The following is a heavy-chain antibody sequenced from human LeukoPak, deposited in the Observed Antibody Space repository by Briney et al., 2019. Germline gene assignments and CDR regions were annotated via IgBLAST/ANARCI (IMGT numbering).Heavy chain of an antibody. J-gene: IGHJ4*02. CDR1: GFTFSNYA. CDR2: LTATDGRA. D-gene: IGHD6-19*01. Sequence: GGSLRLSCAASGFTFSNYAMSWVRQAPGKGLEWVSGLTATDGRAFYADSVQGRFTISRDNSKNTLDLQMIGLRAEDTAVYFCAKESAVAGIPVFDNWGQGTLVTVSS. CDR3: AKESAVAGIPVFDN. V-gene: IGHV3-23*01.